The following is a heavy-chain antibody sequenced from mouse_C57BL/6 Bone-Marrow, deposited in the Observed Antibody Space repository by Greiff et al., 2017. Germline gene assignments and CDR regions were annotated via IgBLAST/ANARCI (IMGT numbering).Heavy chain of an antibody. CDR1: GFTFSSYA. CDR2: ISSGGDYT. CDR3: TRDEEGDYYAMDY. J-gene: IGHJ4*01. V-gene: IGHV5-9-1*02. Sequence: EVKLVESGEGLAKPGGSLKLSCAASGFTFSSYAMSWVRQTPEKRLEWVAYISSGGDYTYYADTVKGRFTISRDNARNTLYLQMSSLKSEDTAMYYCTRDEEGDYYAMDYWGQGTSVTVSS.